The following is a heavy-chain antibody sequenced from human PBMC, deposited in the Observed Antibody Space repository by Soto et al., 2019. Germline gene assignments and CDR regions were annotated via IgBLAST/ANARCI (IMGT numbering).Heavy chain of an antibody. J-gene: IGHJ4*02. D-gene: IGHD1-7*01. V-gene: IGHV4-59*01. Sequence: SETLSLTCTVSGGSISSYYWSWIRQPPGKGLEWIGYIYYSGSTNYNPSLKSRVTISVNTSKNQFSLKLSSVTAADTAVYYCARGGDFKNYEYYFDYWGQGTLVTVSS. CDR1: GGSISSYY. CDR2: IYYSGST. CDR3: ARGGDFKNYEYYFDY.